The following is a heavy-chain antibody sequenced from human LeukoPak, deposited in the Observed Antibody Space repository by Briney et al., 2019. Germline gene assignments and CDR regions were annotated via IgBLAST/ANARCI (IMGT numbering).Heavy chain of an antibody. CDR2: IYSGGST. CDR3: ARHVIYYYGMDV. V-gene: IGHV3-53*01. Sequence: GGSLRLSCAASGFTVSSNYMSWVRQAPGKGLEWVSVIYSGGSTYYADSVKGRFTISRDNSKDTLYLQMNSLRAEDTAVYYCARHVIYYYGMDVWGQGTTVTVSS. J-gene: IGHJ6*02. CDR1: GFTVSSNY. D-gene: IGHD3-16*02.